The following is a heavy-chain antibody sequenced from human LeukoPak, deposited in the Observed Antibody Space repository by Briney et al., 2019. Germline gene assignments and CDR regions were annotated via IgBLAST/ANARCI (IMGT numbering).Heavy chain of an antibody. V-gene: IGHV1-46*01. J-gene: IGHJ4*02. CDR3: AREVPYDSSRYYQPFDY. D-gene: IGHD3-22*01. CDR2: INPSGGST. Sequence: WASVKVSCKASGYTFTSYYMHWVRQAPGQGLEWMGIINPSGGSTSYAQKFQGRVTMTRDTSTSTAYMELRSLRSDDTAVYYCAREVPYDSSRYYQPFDYWGQGTLVTVSS. CDR1: GYTFTSYY.